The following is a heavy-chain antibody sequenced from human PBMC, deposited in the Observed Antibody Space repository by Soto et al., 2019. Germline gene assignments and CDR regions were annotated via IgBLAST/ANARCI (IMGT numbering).Heavy chain of an antibody. J-gene: IGHJ4*02. D-gene: IGHD6-19*01. CDR2: TNSDGSDT. V-gene: IGHV3-74*01. Sequence: EVQLVESGGGLVQPGGSLRLSCAASGFTFSSYWMYWVRQAPGKGLVWVSRTNSDGSDTSYADSVKGRFTISRDNAKNTLHLQMNSLRAEDTAVYYCARDRGWSLFDYWGQGTLVTVSS. CDR1: GFTFSSYW. CDR3: ARDRGWSLFDY.